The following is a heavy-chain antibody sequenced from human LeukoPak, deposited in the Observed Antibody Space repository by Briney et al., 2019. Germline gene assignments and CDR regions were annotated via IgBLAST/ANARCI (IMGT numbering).Heavy chain of an antibody. V-gene: IGHV4-61*02. CDR2: IYTSGST. Sequence: PSETLSLTCTVSGGSISSGTYYWSWIRQPAGKGLEWIGRIYTSGSTSYNPSLKSRVTISVDTSKNQFSLRLNSVTAADTAVYYCARGRDGYNFLNRGEYYYFDYWGQGTLVTVSS. J-gene: IGHJ4*02. CDR3: ARGRDGYNFLNRGEYYYFDY. D-gene: IGHD5-24*01. CDR1: GGSISSGTYY.